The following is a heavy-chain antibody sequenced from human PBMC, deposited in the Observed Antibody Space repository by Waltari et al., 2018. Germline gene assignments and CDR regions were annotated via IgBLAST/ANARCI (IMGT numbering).Heavy chain of an antibody. CDR1: GFSFTSYA. D-gene: IGHD3-22*01. CDR2: SYSGGST. CDR3: ARTGRGNHYDSSDFQY. V-gene: IGHV3-23*03. Sequence: EVQLLESGGALVQPGGSLRLSCAASGFSFTSYAMFWVRHAPGKGLEWVSISYSGGSTYYADSVKGRFTVSIDNSKNTLYLEMHSLRTEDTAVYYCARTGRGNHYDSSDFQYWGQGTLVTVSS. J-gene: IGHJ1*01.